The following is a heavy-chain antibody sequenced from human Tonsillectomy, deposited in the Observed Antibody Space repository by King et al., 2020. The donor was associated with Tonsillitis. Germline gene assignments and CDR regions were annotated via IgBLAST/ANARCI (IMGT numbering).Heavy chain of an antibody. CDR2: IIPFLNMP. CDR1: GGTFSNYA. J-gene: IGHJ1*01. Sequence: QVQLVQSEPEVKRPGSSVKVSCKASGGTFSNYAVNWVRQAPGRGLEWLGRIIPFLNMPNSAQKFHGRVTITADKSTGTAYMELSSLTSQDTAVYFCATTRYSYDSTSYGYLQNWGQGTLVTVSA. V-gene: IGHV1-69*04. D-gene: IGHD3-22*01. CDR3: ATTRYSYDSTSYGYLQN.